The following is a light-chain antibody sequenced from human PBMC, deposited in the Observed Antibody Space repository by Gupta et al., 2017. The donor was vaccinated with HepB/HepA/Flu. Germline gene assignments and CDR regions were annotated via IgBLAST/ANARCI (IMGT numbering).Light chain of an antibody. CDR2: LNSDGSH. J-gene: IGLJ2*01. Sequence: QLVLTQSPSASASLGASVKLTCTLSSGHNTYGIAWHQQQPEKGPRYLMKLNSDGSHRKGDGIPDRFSGSSSGAERYLTISSLQSEDEADYYCQTWGTGIVVFGRGTKLT. CDR1: SGHNTYG. V-gene: IGLV4-69*01. CDR3: QTWGTGIVV.